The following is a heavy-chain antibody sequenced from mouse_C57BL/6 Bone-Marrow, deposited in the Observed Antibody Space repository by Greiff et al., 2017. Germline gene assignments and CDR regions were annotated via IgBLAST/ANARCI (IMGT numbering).Heavy chain of an antibody. V-gene: IGHV2-2*01. D-gene: IGHD2-5*01. Sequence: QVQLKQSGPGLVQPSQSLSITCTVSGFSLTSYGVHWVRQSPGKGLEWLGVIWSGGSTDYNAALISRLSISKDNSKSQVFFKMNSLQADDTAIYYCARESFYYSNYRAFAYWGQGTLVTVSA. CDR1: GFSLTSYG. CDR2: IWSGGST. J-gene: IGHJ3*01. CDR3: ARESFYYSNYRAFAY.